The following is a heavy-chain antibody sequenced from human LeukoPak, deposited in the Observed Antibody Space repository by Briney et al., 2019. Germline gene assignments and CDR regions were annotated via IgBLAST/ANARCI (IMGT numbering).Heavy chain of an antibody. CDR1: GFTVSSNY. Sequence: PGGSLRLSCAASGFTVSSNYMNWVRQAPGKGLEWVSVIYSGGSTYYADSVKGRFTISRDNSKNTLYLQMNSLSPEDTAVYYCAGQTGAPRQFVYWGQGTLVTVSS. D-gene: IGHD7-27*01. CDR3: AGQTGAPRQFVY. J-gene: IGHJ4*02. CDR2: IYSGGST. V-gene: IGHV3-53*01.